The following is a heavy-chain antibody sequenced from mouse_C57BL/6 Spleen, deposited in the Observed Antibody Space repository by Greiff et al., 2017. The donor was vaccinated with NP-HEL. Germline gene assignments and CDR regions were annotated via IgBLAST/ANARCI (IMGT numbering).Heavy chain of an antibody. CDR2: INSDGGST. CDR1: EYEFPSHD. J-gene: IGHJ3*01. V-gene: IGHV5-2*01. CDR3: ASHGGYDRPFAY. D-gene: IGHD2-2*01. Sequence: DVMLVESGGGLVQPGESLKLSCESNEYEFPSHDMSWVRKTPEKRLELVAAINSDGGSTYYPDTMERRFIISRDNTKKTLYLQMSSLRSEDTALYYCASHGGYDRPFAYWGQGTLVTVSA.